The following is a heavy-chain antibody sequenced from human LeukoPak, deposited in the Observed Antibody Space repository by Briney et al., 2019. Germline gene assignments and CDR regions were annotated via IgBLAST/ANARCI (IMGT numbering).Heavy chain of an antibody. V-gene: IGHV1-69*04. Sequence: SVKVSCKASGGAFSSYAISWVRQAPGQGLEWMGRIIPILGIANYAQKFQGRVTITADKSTSTAYMELSSLRSEDTAVYYCARDGDNKDDYWGQGTLVTVSS. J-gene: IGHJ4*02. D-gene: IGHD7-27*01. CDR1: GGAFSSYA. CDR2: IIPILGIA. CDR3: ARDGDNKDDY.